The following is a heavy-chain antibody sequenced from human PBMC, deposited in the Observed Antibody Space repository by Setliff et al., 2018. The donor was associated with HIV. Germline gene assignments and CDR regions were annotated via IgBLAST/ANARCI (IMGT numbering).Heavy chain of an antibody. J-gene: IGHJ4*02. V-gene: IGHV3-30*04. Sequence: GGSLRLSCAVSGITFSDYTMHWVRQAPGKGLEWVAVISYDGNKKYYADSVKGRFTISRDNAKNMLLLQMNSLRSADTGTYYCARVDVLLAYAANPRVGALDHWGQGTLVTVSS. D-gene: IGHD1-26*01. CDR2: ISYDGNKK. CDR1: GITFSDYT. CDR3: ARVDVLLAYAANPRVGALDH.